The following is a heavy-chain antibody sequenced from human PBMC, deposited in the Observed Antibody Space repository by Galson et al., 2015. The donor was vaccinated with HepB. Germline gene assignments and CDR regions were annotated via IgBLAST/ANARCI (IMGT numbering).Heavy chain of an antibody. CDR2: MNPNSGNT. Sequence: SVKVSCKASGYTFTSYDINWVRQATGQGLEWMGWMNPNSGNTGYAQKFQGRVTMTRNTSISTAYMELSSLRSEDTAVYYCARATNFFGAGPHYGMDAWGQGTTVTVSS. CDR3: ARATNFFGAGPHYGMDA. CDR1: GYTFTSYD. J-gene: IGHJ6*02. D-gene: IGHD3-3*01. V-gene: IGHV1-8*01.